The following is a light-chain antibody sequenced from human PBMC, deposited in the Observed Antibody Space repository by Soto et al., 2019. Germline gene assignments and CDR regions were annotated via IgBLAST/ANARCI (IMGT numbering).Light chain of an antibody. CDR2: RNN. CDR1: SSNIGSNY. Sequence: QSVLTQPPSASGTPGQRVTISCSGSSSNIGSNYVYWYQQLPGTAPKLLIYRNNQRPSGVPDRFSGSKSGTSASLAISGLRSEDDSDYYCAAWDDSLSVLYVFGTGTEVTVL. J-gene: IGLJ1*01. CDR3: AAWDDSLSVLYV. V-gene: IGLV1-47*01.